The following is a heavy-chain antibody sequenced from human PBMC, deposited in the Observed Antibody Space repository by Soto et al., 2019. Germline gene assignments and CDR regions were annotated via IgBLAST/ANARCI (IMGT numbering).Heavy chain of an antibody. CDR3: ARGRYGDY. Sequence: QVHLVQSGAEVKKPGASVKVSCKGSGYAFTTYGITWVRQAPGQGLEWMGWISAHNGNTNYAQKLQGRVTVTRDTSTSTAYMELRSLSSDGKAVYYCARGRYGDYWGQGALVSVSS. V-gene: IGHV1-18*01. D-gene: IGHD1-1*01. CDR1: GYAFTTYG. CDR2: ISAHNGNT. J-gene: IGHJ4*02.